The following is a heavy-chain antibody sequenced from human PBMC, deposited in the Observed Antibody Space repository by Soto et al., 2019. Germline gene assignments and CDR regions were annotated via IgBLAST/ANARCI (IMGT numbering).Heavy chain of an antibody. Sequence: QLQLQESGPGLVKPSETLSLTCTVSGGSISSSSYYWGWIRQPPGKGLEWIGSIYYSGSTYYNPSLKSRVTISVDTSKNQFSLKLSSVTAADTAVYYCARLAMVRGVMVYYYYGMDVWGQGTTVTVSS. D-gene: IGHD3-10*01. J-gene: IGHJ6*02. V-gene: IGHV4-39*01. CDR3: ARLAMVRGVMVYYYYGMDV. CDR2: IYYSGST. CDR1: GGSISSSSYY.